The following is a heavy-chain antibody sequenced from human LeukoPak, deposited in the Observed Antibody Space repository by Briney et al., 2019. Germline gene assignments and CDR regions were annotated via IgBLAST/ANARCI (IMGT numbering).Heavy chain of an antibody. CDR1: GFSLSTSGMC. J-gene: IGHJ4*02. CDR2: IDWDDDK. Sequence: SGPTLVKPTQTLTLTCTFSGFSLSTSGMCVSWIRQPPGKALEWLARIDWDDDKYYSTSLKTRLTISKDTSKNQVVLTMTNMDPVDTATYYCARTTTAFPHHDIAAAGTSGIDYWGQGTLVTVSS. CDR3: ARTTTAFPHHDIAAAGTSGIDY. V-gene: IGHV2-70*11. D-gene: IGHD6-13*01.